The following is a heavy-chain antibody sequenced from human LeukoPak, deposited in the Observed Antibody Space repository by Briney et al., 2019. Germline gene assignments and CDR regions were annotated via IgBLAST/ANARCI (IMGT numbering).Heavy chain of an antibody. CDR1: GYTFTSYG. D-gene: IGHD3-22*01. J-gene: IGHJ4*02. V-gene: IGHV1-18*03. CDR2: ISAYNGNT. Sequence: ASVKVSCKASGYTFTSYGISWVRQAPGQGLEWMGWISAYNGNTNYAQKVQGRVTMTTDTSTSTAYMELRSLRSEDMAVYYCARAYYDSSGYYAGLGLDYWGQGTLVTVSS. CDR3: ARAYYDSSGYYAGLGLDY.